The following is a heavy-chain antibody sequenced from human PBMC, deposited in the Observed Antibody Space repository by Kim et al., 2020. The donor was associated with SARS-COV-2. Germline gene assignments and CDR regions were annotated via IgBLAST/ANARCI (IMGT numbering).Heavy chain of an antibody. CDR3: ASVLGYCSSTSCYYYYYYGMDV. V-gene: IGHV4-39*01. CDR2: IYYSGST. CDR1: GGSISSSSYY. J-gene: IGHJ6*02. Sequence: SETLSLTCTVSGGSISSSSYYWGWIRQPPGKGLEWIGSIYYSGSTYYNPSLKSRVTISVDTSKNQFSLKLSSVTAADTAVYYCASVLGYCSSTSCYYYYYYGMDVWGQGTTVTVSS. D-gene: IGHD2-2*01.